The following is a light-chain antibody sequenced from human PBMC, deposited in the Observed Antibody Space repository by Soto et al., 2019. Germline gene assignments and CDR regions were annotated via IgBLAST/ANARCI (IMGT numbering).Light chain of an antibody. CDR3: SYYTTRNTLQMF. Sequence: QSVLTQPASVSGSPGQSITISCTGTSSDVGGYNYVSWYQHHPGKAPKLLIYDVSNRPSGVSNRFSGSKSDNTASLTISGLQPEEEADYFGSYYTTRNTLQMFFGNG. J-gene: IGLJ1*01. CDR1: SSDVGGYNY. V-gene: IGLV2-14*03. CDR2: DVS.